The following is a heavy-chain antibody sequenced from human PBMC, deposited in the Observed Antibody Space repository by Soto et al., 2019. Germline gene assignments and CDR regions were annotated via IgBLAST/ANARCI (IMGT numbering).Heavy chain of an antibody. CDR1: GFTFSNYA. CDR3: AKRRGNYYDSSGYYSVLDY. Sequence: GGSLRLSCAASGFTFSNYAMTWVRQAPGKGLEWVAAISGGGGGTYYADPVKGRFTISRDNSKNTLYLQMNSLRAEDTAVYYCAKRRGNYYDSSGYYSVLDYWGQGTLVTVSS. CDR2: ISGGGGGT. J-gene: IGHJ4*02. V-gene: IGHV3-23*01. D-gene: IGHD3-22*01.